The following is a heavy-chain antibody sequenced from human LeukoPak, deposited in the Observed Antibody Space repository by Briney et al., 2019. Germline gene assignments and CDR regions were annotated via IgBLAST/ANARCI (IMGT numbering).Heavy chain of an antibody. Sequence: PGGSLRLSCAASGFTFSSYGMHWVRQAPGKGLEWVAVISYDGSNKYYADSVKGRFTISRDNSKNTLYLQMNSLRAEDTAVYYCAKASRQGAVASPLDYWGQGTLVTVSS. V-gene: IGHV3-30*18. J-gene: IGHJ4*02. CDR2: ISYDGSNK. CDR3: AKASRQGAVASPLDY. D-gene: IGHD6-19*01. CDR1: GFTFSSYG.